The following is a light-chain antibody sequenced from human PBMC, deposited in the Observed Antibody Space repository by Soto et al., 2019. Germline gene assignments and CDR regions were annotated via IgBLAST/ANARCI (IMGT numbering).Light chain of an antibody. J-gene: IGLJ3*02. CDR1: SGSIASNS. Sequence: NFMLTQPHSVSESPGKTIIISCTRSSGSIASNSVQWYQQRPGSAPTTVIYDNNQRPSGVPDRFSGSIDRSSNSASLIISGLKTEDEADYYCQSYNGNNLMFGGGTKLTVL. CDR2: DNN. CDR3: QSYNGNNLM. V-gene: IGLV6-57*03.